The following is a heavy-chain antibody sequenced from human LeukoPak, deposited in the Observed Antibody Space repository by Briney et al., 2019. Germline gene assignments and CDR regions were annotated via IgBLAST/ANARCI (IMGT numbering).Heavy chain of an antibody. CDR2: IIPIFGTA. V-gene: IGHV1-69*13. D-gene: IGHD3-10*01. J-gene: IGHJ4*02. Sequence: ASVKVSCKASGGTFSSYAISWVRQAPGQGLEWMGGIIPIFGTANYAQKFQGRVTITADESTSTAYMELSSLRSEDTAVYCCARAWFGDPTHYYFDYWGQGTLVTVSS. CDR1: GGTFSSYA. CDR3: ARAWFGDPTHYYFDY.